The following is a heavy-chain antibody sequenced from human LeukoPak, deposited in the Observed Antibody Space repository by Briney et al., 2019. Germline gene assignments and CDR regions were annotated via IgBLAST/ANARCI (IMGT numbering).Heavy chain of an antibody. CDR3: ARSRIAADPFDY. CDR2: INPSGGST. CDR1: GYTFTSYY. J-gene: IGHJ4*02. D-gene: IGHD6-13*01. Sequence: ASVKVSRKASGYTFTSYYMHWVRQAPGQGLEWMGIINPSGGSTSYAQKFQGRVTMTRDTSTSTVYMELSSLRSEDTAVYYCARSRIAADPFDYWGQGTLVTVSS. V-gene: IGHV1-46*01.